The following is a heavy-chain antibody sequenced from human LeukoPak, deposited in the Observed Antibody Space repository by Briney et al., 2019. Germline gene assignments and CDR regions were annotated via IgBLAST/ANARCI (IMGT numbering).Heavy chain of an antibody. CDR1: GFTFSSYA. V-gene: IGHV3-30*01. CDR2: ISYDGSNK. Sequence: GRSLRLSCAASGFTFSSYAVHWVRQAPGKGLEWVAVISYDGSNKYYADSVKGRFTISRDNSKNTLYLQMNSLRAEDTAVYYCARDLVRGLETTSESRFDPWGQGTLVTVSS. D-gene: IGHD4-17*01. CDR3: ARDLVRGLETTSESRFDP. J-gene: IGHJ5*02.